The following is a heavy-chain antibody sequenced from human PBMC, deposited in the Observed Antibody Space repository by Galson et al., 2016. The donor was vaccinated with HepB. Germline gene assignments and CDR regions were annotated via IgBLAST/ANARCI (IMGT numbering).Heavy chain of an antibody. CDR3: ARVVELGRGFHV. CDR2: TYYRSYWRN. D-gene: IGHD3-10*01. CDR1: GDSVSNNHAA. J-gene: IGHJ6*02. V-gene: IGHV6-1*01. Sequence: CAISGDSVSNNHAAWNWVRQSPSRGLEWLGRTYYRSYWRNEYADSVKSRITINPDTSKNQVSLQVNSVTPEDTAVYYCARVVELGRGFHVWGQGTTVTVSS.